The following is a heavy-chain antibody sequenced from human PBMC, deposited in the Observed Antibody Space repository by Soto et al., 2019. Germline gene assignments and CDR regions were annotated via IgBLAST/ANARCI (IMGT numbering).Heavy chain of an antibody. D-gene: IGHD6-19*01. Sequence: SETLSLTCAVYGGSFSGYYWSWIRQPPGKGLEWSGEINHSGSTNYNPSLKSRVTISVDTSKNQFSLKLSSVTAADTAVYYCAVSSGWYPFYYYYGMDVWGQGTTVT. V-gene: IGHV4-34*01. CDR1: GGSFSGYY. J-gene: IGHJ6*02. CDR3: AVSSGWYPFYYYYGMDV. CDR2: INHSGST.